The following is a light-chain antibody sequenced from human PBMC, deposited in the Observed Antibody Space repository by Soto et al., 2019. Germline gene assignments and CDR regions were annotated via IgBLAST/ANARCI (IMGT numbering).Light chain of an antibody. CDR2: EVS. CDR3: SSYAGSNNLV. J-gene: IGLJ2*01. CDR1: SSDVGGYNY. V-gene: IGLV2-8*01. Sequence: QSALTQPPSASGSPGQSVTISCTGTSSDVGGYNYVSWYQQPPGKAPKLMIYEVSKRPSGVPDRFSGSKSGNTASLTVSGLQAEDEGDYYCSSYAGSNNLVFGGGTKLTVL.